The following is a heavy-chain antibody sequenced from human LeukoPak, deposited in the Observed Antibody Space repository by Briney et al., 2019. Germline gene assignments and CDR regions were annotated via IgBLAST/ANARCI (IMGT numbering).Heavy chain of an antibody. CDR2: IIPIFGTA. D-gene: IGHD1-1*01. V-gene: IGHV1-69*01. CDR1: GGTFSSYA. CDR3: ARNWNDAGSFDY. Sequence: SSVKVSCKASGGTFSSYAISWVRQAPGQGLEWMGGIIPIFGTANYAQKFQGRVTITADESTSTAYMELSSLRSEDTAVYYCARNWNDAGSFDYWGQGTLVTVSS. J-gene: IGHJ4*02.